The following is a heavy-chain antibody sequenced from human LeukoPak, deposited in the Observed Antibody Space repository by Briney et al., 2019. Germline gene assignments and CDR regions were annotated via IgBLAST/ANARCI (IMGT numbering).Heavy chain of an antibody. Sequence: GASVKVSCKPSGYTFNTYGITWVRQAPGQGLEWMGWISPYNGNTNYAQKFQGRVTLTTDTSASTAYMELSSLRSEDTAVYFCARSVGSSSWYSPDYWGQGTLVTVSS. CDR3: ARSVGSSSWYSPDY. D-gene: IGHD6-13*01. J-gene: IGHJ4*02. V-gene: IGHV1-18*01. CDR1: GYTFNTYG. CDR2: ISPYNGNT.